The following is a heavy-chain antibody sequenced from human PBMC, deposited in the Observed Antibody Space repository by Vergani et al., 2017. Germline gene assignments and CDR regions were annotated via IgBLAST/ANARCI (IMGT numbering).Heavy chain of an antibody. Sequence: QVQLVESGGGVVQPGRSLRLSCAVSGFTFSSYGMHWVRQAPGKGLEWVAVIWYDGSNKYYADSVKGRFTISRDNSKNTLYLQMNSLRAEDTAVYYCAKAGVDGTTFCLNDWGQGTLVTVSS. CDR2: IWYDGSNK. V-gene: IGHV3-33*06. J-gene: IGHJ4*02. CDR3: AKAGVDGTTFCLND. D-gene: IGHD1-1*01. CDR1: GFTFSSYG.